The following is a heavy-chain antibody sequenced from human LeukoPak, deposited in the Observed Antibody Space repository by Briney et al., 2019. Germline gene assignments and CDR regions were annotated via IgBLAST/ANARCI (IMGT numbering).Heavy chain of an antibody. CDR2: IYYSGST. Sequence: PSETLSLTCTVSGGSISSYYWSWIRQPPGKGLEWIGYIYYSGSTNYNPSLKSRVTISVDTSKNQFSLKLSSVTAADTAVYYCATGRPNYYMDVWGKGTTVTISS. CDR3: ATGRPNYYMDV. J-gene: IGHJ6*03. CDR1: GGSISSYY. V-gene: IGHV4-59*01. D-gene: IGHD6-6*01.